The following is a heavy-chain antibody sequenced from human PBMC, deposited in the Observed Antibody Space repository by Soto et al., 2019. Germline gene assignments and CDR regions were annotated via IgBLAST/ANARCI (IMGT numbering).Heavy chain of an antibody. D-gene: IGHD2-2*01. CDR1: GYSISSGYY. V-gene: IGHV4-38-2*01. CDR3: ASRYQLLSYFHY. CDR2: IYHSGST. Sequence: SETLSLTCAVSGYSISSGYYWGWIRQPPGKGLEWIGSIYHSGSTYYNPSLKSRVTISVDTSKNQFSLKLSSVTAADTAVYYCASRYQLLSYFHYWGQGTLVTVSS. J-gene: IGHJ4*02.